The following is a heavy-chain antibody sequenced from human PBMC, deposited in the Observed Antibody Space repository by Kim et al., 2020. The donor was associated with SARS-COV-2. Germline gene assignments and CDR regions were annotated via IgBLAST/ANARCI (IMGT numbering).Heavy chain of an antibody. CDR2: IIPIFGTA. CDR3: ASHSYSSSAYYYYGMDV. CDR1: GGTFSSYA. J-gene: IGHJ6*02. Sequence: SVKVSCKASGGTFSSYAISWVRQAPGQGLEWMGGIIPIFGTANYAQKFQGRVTITADESTSTAYMELSSLRSEDTAVYYCASHSYSSSAYYYYGMDVWGQGTTVTVSS. D-gene: IGHD6-13*01. V-gene: IGHV1-69*13.